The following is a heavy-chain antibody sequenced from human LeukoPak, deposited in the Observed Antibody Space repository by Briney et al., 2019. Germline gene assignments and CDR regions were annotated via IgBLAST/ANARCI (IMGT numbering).Heavy chain of an antibody. D-gene: IGHD5-18*01. V-gene: IGHV3-48*04. CDR2: ISSSSSTI. CDR1: GFTFSSYS. CDR3: AREGYSYGYTLFDY. Sequence: GGSLRLSCAASGFTFSSYSMNWVRQAPGKGLEWVSYISSSSSTIYYADSVKGRFTISRDNAKNTLYLQMNSLRAEDTAVYYCAREGYSYGYTLFDYWGQGTLVTVSS. J-gene: IGHJ4*02.